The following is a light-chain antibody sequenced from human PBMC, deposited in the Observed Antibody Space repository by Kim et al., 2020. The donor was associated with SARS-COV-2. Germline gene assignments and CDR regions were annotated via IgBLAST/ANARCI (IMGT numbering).Light chain of an antibody. J-gene: IGLJ3*02. CDR3: WSYVGSFSGV. CDR1: SSDVGGYDY. V-gene: IGLV2-11*01. CDR2: HVT. Sequence: QSALTQPRSVSASPGQSVSISCTGTSSDVGGYDYVSWYQQHPGKAPKLIIYHVTKRPSGVPDRFSGSKSGNTASLTISGLQAEDEADYYWWSYVGSFSGVFGGGTQLTVL.